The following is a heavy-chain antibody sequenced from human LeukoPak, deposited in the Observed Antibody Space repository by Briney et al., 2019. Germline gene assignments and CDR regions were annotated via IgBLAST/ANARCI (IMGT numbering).Heavy chain of an antibody. Sequence: PSETLSLTCAVYGGSFSGYYWSWIRQPPGKGLEWIGEINHSGSTNYNPSLKSRVTISVDTSKNQFSLKLSSVTAADTAAYYCARVGRCSSTSCYRSSLSYYYYYYMDVWGKGTTVTVSS. CDR3: ARVGRCSSTSCYRSSLSYYYYYYMDV. CDR1: GGSFSGYY. CDR2: INHSGST. J-gene: IGHJ6*03. D-gene: IGHD2-2*01. V-gene: IGHV4-34*01.